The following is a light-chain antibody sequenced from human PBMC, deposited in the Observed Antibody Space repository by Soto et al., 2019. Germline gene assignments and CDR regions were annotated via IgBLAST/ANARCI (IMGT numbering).Light chain of an antibody. Sequence: VLTQSPGTLSLSPGERATLSCRASQTVRNNYLAWYQQKPGQAPRLLIYDASSRATGIPDRFSGGGSGTDFTLTISRLEPEEFAVYYCQQFSSYPLTVGGGTKVAIK. V-gene: IGKV3-20*01. J-gene: IGKJ4*01. CDR3: QQFSSYPLT. CDR2: DAS. CDR1: QTVRNNY.